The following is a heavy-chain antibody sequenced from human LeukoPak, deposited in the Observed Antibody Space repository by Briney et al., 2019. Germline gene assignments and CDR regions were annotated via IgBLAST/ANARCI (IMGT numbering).Heavy chain of an antibody. J-gene: IGHJ4*02. CDR2: IYYSGST. D-gene: IGHD3-22*01. CDR1: GGSISSYY. CDR3: ARGDSSGYYYPY. V-gene: IGHV4-59*01. Sequence: PSETLSLTCTVSGGSISSYYWSWIRQPPGKGLEWIGYIYYSGSTNYNPSLKSRVTISVDTSKNQFSLKLSSVIAADTAVYYCARGDSSGYYYPYWGQGTLVTVSS.